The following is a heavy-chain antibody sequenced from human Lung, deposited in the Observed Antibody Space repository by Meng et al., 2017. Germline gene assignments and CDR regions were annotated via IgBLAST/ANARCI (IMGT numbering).Heavy chain of an antibody. CDR2: ISAYSGNT. CDR3: ATEVGGGWFDP. D-gene: IGHD3-16*01. V-gene: IGHV1-18*01. J-gene: IGHJ5*02. Sequence: QVHLVQSVAEVKKPGASVKVPCKASGYTFTSYGISWVRQAPGQGLEWMGWISAYSGNTNYAQKFQGRVTMTTDTSTSTAYMELRSLRSDDTAVYYCATEVGGGWFDPWGQGTLVTVSS. CDR1: GYTFTSYG.